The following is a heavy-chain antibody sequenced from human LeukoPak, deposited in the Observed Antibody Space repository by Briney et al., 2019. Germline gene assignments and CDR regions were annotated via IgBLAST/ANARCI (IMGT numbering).Heavy chain of an antibody. J-gene: IGHJ4*02. CDR2: INSDGIST. V-gene: IGHV3-74*01. D-gene: IGHD5-12*01. CDR3: VRWQGY. Sequence: GGSLRLSCVASGFTFSSYWMHWVRQAPGKGLVWVSRINSDGISTSYVDSVEGRFTISRDNAKNTLYLQMNSLRAEDTAVYYCVRWQGYWGQGTLVTVSS. CDR1: GFTFSSYW.